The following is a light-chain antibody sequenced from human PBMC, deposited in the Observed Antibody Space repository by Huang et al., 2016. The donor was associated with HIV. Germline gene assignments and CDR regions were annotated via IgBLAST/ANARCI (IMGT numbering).Light chain of an antibody. Sequence: DIQVTQSPSSLSASVGDRVTITCRASQPSNTYLKWYQQKPGKAPKLLMYESSTLQSGVPSRFSGSGSGTDFTLTISSLQHEDFATYYCQQSYSMPITFGLGTRLEI. CDR3: QQSYSMPIT. V-gene: IGKV1-39*01. J-gene: IGKJ5*01. CDR1: QPSNTY. CDR2: ESS.